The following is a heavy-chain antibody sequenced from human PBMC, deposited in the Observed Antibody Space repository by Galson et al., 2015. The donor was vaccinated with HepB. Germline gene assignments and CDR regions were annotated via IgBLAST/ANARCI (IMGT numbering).Heavy chain of an antibody. J-gene: IGHJ4*02. D-gene: IGHD6-13*01. V-gene: IGHV3-21*01. Sequence: SLRLSCAASGFTFSSYSMNWVRQAPGKGLEWVSSISSSSSYIYYADSVKGRFTISRDNAKNSLYLQMNSLRAEDTAVYYCARESIGIAAAPIADYWGQGTLVTVSP. CDR3: ARESIGIAAAPIADY. CDR2: ISSSSSYI. CDR1: GFTFSSYS.